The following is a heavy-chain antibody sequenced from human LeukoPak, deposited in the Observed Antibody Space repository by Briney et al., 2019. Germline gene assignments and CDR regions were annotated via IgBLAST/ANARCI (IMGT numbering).Heavy chain of an antibody. J-gene: IGHJ6*03. V-gene: IGHV4-34*01. CDR3: ASLDYYYMDV. CDR2: INHSGST. Sequence: SETLSLTCAVYGGSFSGYYWSWIRQPPGKGLEWIGEINHSGSTNYIPSLKSRVTISVDASKNQFSLKLSSVTAADTAVYYCASLDYYYMDVWGKGTTVTVSS. CDR1: GGSFSGYY.